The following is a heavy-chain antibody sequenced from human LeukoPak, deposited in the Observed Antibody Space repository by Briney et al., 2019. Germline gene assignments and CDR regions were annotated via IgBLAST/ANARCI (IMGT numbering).Heavy chain of an antibody. Sequence: GGSLRLSCAASGFSFSSYAMHWVRQAPGKGLEWVAVISYDGSNKYYADSVKGRFTISRDNSKNTLYLQMNSLRSEDTAVYYCARWRAYDSSGYYYYYGMDVWGQGTTVTVSS. CDR1: GFSFSSYA. V-gene: IGHV3-30-3*01. CDR2: ISYDGSNK. CDR3: ARWRAYDSSGYYYYYGMDV. D-gene: IGHD3-22*01. J-gene: IGHJ6*02.